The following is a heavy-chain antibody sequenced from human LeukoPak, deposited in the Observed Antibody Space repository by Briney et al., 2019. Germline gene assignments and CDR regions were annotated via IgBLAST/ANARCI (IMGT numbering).Heavy chain of an antibody. CDR3: ARDLRRYCSGGSCYFSV. V-gene: IGHV3-30*04. J-gene: IGHJ4*02. Sequence: GGSLRLSCAASGFTFSSYAMHWVRQAPGKGLEWVAVISYDGSNKYYADSVKGRFTISRDNSKNTLYLQMNSLRAEDTAVYYCARDLRRYCSGGSCYFSVWGQGTLVTVSS. D-gene: IGHD2-15*01. CDR2: ISYDGSNK. CDR1: GFTFSSYA.